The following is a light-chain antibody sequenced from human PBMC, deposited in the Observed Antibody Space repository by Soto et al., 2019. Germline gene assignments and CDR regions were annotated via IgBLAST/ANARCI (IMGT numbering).Light chain of an antibody. J-gene: IGLJ3*02. CDR3: QQYNTWPRT. CDR1: RSNIGSGFD. V-gene: IGLV1-40*01. CDR2: SDT. Sequence: QSVLTQPPSVSGAPGQRVTISCTGSRSNIGSGFDVHWYQHLPGTAPKLLIFSDTHRPSGVPDRFSASKSATSASLAITGLQAEDEADYYCQQYNTWPRTFGQGTK.